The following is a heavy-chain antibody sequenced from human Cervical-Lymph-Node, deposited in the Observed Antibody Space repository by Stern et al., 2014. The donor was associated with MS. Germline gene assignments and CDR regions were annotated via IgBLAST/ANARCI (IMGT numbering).Heavy chain of an antibody. J-gene: IGHJ4*01. CDR3: TTGRNIVATILFDY. CDR2: FGRETGDI. V-gene: IGHV1-24*01. CDR1: GYTLSDFS. Sequence: QVQLLESGAELKTPGASVKISCKVSGYTLSDFSMHWVRQAPGKGPEWMGGFGRETGDIIYGQTFQGRVTMTEDTSPDTAFMAISSLRSEDKTVYYCTTGRNIVATILFDYWGQGTMVTVSS. D-gene: IGHD5-12*01.